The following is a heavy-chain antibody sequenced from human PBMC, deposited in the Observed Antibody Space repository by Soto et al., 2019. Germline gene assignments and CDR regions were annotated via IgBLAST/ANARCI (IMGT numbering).Heavy chain of an antibody. J-gene: IGHJ4*02. V-gene: IGHV1-58*02. CDR1: GFTFTSSA. CDR3: AAVPRDGSGSYQKNFDY. Sequence: ASVKVSCKASGFTFTSSAMQWVRQARGQRLEWIGWIVVGSGNTNYAQKFQERVTITRDMSTSTAYMELSSLRSEDTAVYYCAAVPRDGSGSYQKNFDYWGQGTLVTVSS. D-gene: IGHD3-10*01. CDR2: IVVGSGNT.